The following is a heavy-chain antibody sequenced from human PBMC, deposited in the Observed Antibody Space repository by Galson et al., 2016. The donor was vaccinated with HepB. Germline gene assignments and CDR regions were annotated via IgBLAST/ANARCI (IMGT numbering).Heavy chain of an antibody. Sequence: QSGAEVKKPGESLRISCEDSGYRFRNYWINWVRQMPGKGLEWMATIDPTDSYTNYNPSFQGHVTISTDKSKATAYLQWSALKASDTAKYYCARRGDTGDYVGGMGVWGQGTTVSVSS. J-gene: IGHJ6*02. D-gene: IGHD4-17*01. CDR1: GYRFRNYW. V-gene: IGHV5-10-1*01. CDR3: ARRGDTGDYVGGMGV. CDR2: IDPTDSYT.